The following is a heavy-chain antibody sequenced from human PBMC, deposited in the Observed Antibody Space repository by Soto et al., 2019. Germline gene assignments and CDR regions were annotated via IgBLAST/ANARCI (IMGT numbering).Heavy chain of an antibody. CDR2: IKEDGSEK. CDR3: VRGHGDYEQLRLQVFDY. CDR1: GFRFSFYW. D-gene: IGHD4-17*01. J-gene: IGHJ4*02. V-gene: IGHV3-7*04. Sequence: EVQLVESGGGLVQPGDSLRLSCAASGFRFSFYWMTWVRQPPGKGLEWVANIKEDGSEKYYVDSVRGRFTISRDNAKNSLYLQMNGLRIEDTAVYYCVRGHGDYEQLRLQVFDYWGQGALVTVSS.